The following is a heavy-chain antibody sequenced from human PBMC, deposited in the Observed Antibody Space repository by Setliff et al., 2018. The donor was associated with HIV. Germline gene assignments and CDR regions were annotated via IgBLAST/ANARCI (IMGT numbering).Heavy chain of an antibody. J-gene: IGHJ3*01. V-gene: IGHV4-4*08. Sequence: SETLSLTCTVSGGSIGGYYWSWIRQPPGTGLEWLGCIYSGGSTNYNPSLESRVTISLDTSKNQFSLRLTSVTAADTAVYYCARVRGYGSAYDAFDVWGPGTMVTV. D-gene: IGHD3-10*01. CDR1: GGSIGGYY. CDR3: ARVRGYGSAYDAFDV. CDR2: IYSGGST.